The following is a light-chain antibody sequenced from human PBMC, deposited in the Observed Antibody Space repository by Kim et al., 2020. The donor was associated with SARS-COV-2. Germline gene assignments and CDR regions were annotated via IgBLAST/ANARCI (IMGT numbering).Light chain of an antibody. CDR3: QTWDSSIVV. Sequence: SYELTQPLSVSVSPGQAATITCSGDKLEEKFVSWFRQKPGQSPVLVIYEDIKRPSGIPERISGSTSGNTATLTIGGTQAMDEADYYCQTWDSSIVVFGGGTQLTVL. CDR1: KLEEKF. V-gene: IGLV3-1*01. J-gene: IGLJ3*02. CDR2: EDI.